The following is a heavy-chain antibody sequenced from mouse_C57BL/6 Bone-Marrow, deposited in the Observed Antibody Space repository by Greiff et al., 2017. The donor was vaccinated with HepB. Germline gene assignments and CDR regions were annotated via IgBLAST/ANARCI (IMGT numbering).Heavy chain of an antibody. CDR1: GFTFSSYT. Sequence: EVQVVESGGGLVKPGGSLKLSCAASGFTFSSYTMSWVRQTPEKRLEWVATISGGGGNTYYPDSVKGRFTISRDNAKNTLYLQMSSLRSEDTALYYCARHTATVVADWYFDVWGTGTTVTVSS. D-gene: IGHD1-1*01. V-gene: IGHV5-9*01. CDR3: ARHTATVVADWYFDV. CDR2: ISGGGGNT. J-gene: IGHJ1*03.